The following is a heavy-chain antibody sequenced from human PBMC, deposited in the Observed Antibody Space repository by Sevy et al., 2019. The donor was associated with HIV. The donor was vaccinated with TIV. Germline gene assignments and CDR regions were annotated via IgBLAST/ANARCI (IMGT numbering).Heavy chain of an antibody. D-gene: IGHD2-15*01. J-gene: IGHJ4*02. CDR2: GYFSGST. V-gene: IGHV4-39*01. CDR1: GDSISSSSYF. Sequence: SETLSLTCTVSGDSISSSSYFWGWIRQPPGQGLEWIGTGYFSGSTYYNVSLKSRVTISVDTSKSQFSLKLSSVTAADTAVYYCARHHCSVSACYLFDYWGQGILVTVSS. CDR3: ARHHCSVSACYLFDY.